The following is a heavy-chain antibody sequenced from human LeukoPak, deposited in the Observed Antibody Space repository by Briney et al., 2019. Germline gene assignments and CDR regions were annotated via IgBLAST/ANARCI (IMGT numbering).Heavy chain of an antibody. V-gene: IGHV4-61*02. CDR2: IYTSGST. CDR1: GGSISSGSYY. D-gene: IGHD6-19*01. Sequence: SETLSLTCTVSGGSISSGSYYWSWIRQPAGKGLEWIGRIYTSGSTNYNPSLKSRVTISVGTSKNQFSLKLSSVTAADTAVYYCARGGVAGTRGFDYWGQGTLVTVSS. CDR3: ARGGVAGTRGFDY. J-gene: IGHJ4*02.